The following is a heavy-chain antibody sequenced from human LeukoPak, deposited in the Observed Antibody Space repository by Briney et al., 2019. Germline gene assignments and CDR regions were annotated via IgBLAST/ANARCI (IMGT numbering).Heavy chain of an antibody. CDR1: GFTFSSYA. J-gene: IGHJ4*02. CDR2: SSGSGGST. CDR3: AKESTFGGVIGRSFFDY. Sequence: PGGSLRLSCAASGFTFSSYAMSWVRQAPGKGLEWVSASSGSGGSTYYADSVKGRFTISRDNSKNTLYLQMNSLRAEDTAVYYCAKESTFGGVIGRSFFDYWGQGTLVTVSS. V-gene: IGHV3-23*01. D-gene: IGHD3-16*02.